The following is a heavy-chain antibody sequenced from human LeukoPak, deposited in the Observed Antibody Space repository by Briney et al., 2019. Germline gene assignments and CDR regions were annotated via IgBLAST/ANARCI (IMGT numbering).Heavy chain of an antibody. CDR2: IWYDGSNK. J-gene: IGHJ4*02. Sequence: GGSLRLSCAASGFTFSSYVMHWVRQAPGKGLEWVAVIWYDGSNKYYAASVKGRFTISRDNSKNTLYLQMNSLRAEETAVYYCARDRYSYGYDVDYWGQGTLVTVSS. CDR1: GFTFSSYV. CDR3: ARDRYSYGYDVDY. V-gene: IGHV3-33*01. D-gene: IGHD5-18*01.